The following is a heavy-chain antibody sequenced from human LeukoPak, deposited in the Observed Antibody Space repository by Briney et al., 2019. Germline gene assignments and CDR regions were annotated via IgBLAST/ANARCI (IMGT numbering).Heavy chain of an antibody. J-gene: IGHJ5*02. Sequence: NPSETLSLTCAVYGGSFSGYYWSWIRQPPGKGLEWIGEINHSGSTNYNPSLKSRVTISVDTSKNQFSLKLSSVTAADTAVYYCARETPNYCRSTSCYTGWFDPWGQGTLVTVSS. D-gene: IGHD2-2*02. CDR1: GGSFSGYY. CDR2: INHSGST. CDR3: ARETPNYCRSTSCYTGWFDP. V-gene: IGHV4-34*01.